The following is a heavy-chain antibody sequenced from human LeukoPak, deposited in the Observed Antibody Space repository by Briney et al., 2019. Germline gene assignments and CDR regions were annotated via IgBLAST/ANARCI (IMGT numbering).Heavy chain of an antibody. CDR1: GFTFDDYG. Sequence: GSLRLSCAASGFTFDDYGMSWIRQPPGKGLEWIGEINHSGSTNYNPSLKSRVTISVDTSKNQFSLKLSSVTAADTAVYYCARGGSGWWIYFWGQGTLVTVSS. CDR3: ARGGSGWWIYF. J-gene: IGHJ4*02. D-gene: IGHD6-19*01. CDR2: INHSGST. V-gene: IGHV4-34*01.